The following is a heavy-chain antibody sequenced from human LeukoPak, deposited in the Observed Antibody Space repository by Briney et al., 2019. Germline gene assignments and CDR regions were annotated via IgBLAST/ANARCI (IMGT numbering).Heavy chain of an antibody. CDR2: ISYDGSNK. J-gene: IGHJ4*02. D-gene: IGHD4-17*01. V-gene: IGHV3-30*18. CDR1: GFTFSSYG. CDR3: AKSPAVGVTTSYFDY. Sequence: GGSLRLSCAASGFTFSSYGMHWVRQAPGKGLEWVAVISYDGSNKSYPDSVKGRFTISRDNSKNTLYLQMNSLRAEDTAAYFCAKSPAVGVTTSYFDYWGQGTLVTVSS.